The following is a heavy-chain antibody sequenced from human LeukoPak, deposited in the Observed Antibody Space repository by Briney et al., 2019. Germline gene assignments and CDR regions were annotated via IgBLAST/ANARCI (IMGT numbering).Heavy chain of an antibody. V-gene: IGHV3-30*02. D-gene: IGHD4-17*01. CDR1: GSTFSSSG. Sequence: GGSVRLSCAASGSTFSSSGMHCARHSRGEWRECLAFKRYDGSNKYYADSVKGRFTISRDNSKNTLYLQMNRLRAEDTAVYYCAKKTPYGDDVRGRLDYWGQGTLVTVSS. CDR2: KRYDGSNK. CDR3: AKKTPYGDDVRGRLDY. J-gene: IGHJ4*02.